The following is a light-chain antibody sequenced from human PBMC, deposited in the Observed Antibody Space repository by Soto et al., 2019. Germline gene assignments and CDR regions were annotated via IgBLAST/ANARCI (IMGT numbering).Light chain of an antibody. V-gene: IGLV1-51*02. CDR3: GSWDSSLSAGV. CDR2: EDH. CDR1: SSNIGNNY. J-gene: IGLJ2*01. Sequence: QSVLTQPPSVSAAPGQRLTISCSGSSSNIGNNYVSWYQQVPGKAPKLLISEDHKRPSGIPDRFSGSKSGTSATLAITGLQTGDEADYYCGSWDSSLSAGVFGGGTKLTVL.